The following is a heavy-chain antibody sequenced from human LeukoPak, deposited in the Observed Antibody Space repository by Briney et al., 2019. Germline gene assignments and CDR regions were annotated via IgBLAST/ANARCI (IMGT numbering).Heavy chain of an antibody. CDR3: AKPNRDTAMVDY. V-gene: IGHV3-30*02. CDR2: IRYDGSNK. D-gene: IGHD5-18*01. J-gene: IGHJ4*02. CDR1: GFTFSSYG. Sequence: GGSLRLSCAASGFTFSSYGMHWVRQAPGQGLEWVAFIRYDGSNKYYADSVKGRFTISRDNSKNTLYLQMNSLRAEDTAVYYCAKPNRDTAMVDYWGQGTLVTVSS.